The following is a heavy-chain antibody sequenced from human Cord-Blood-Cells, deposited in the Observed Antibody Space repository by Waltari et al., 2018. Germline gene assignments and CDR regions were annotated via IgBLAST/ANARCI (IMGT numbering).Heavy chain of an antibody. V-gene: IGHV1-24*01. CDR2: FDPEDGET. Sequence: QVQLVQSGAEVKKPGASVKVSCKVSGYTLTELSMHWVRQAPGKGLEWMGGFDPEDGETIYAQKFQGRVTMTEETSTDTAYMELSSLRSEDTAVYYCATDRYYSSSSSFDYWGQGTLVTVSS. D-gene: IGHD6-6*01. CDR3: ATDRYYSSSSSFDY. J-gene: IGHJ4*02. CDR1: GYTLTELS.